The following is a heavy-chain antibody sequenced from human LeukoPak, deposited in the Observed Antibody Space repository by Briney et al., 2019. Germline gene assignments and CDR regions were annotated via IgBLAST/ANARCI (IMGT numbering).Heavy chain of an antibody. CDR2: IRYDGSNK. CDR3: AKDSRVYCRSNNCHRGEYDY. Sequence: GGSLRLSCAASAFTFSSYRMHWLRQAPGKGLEWLAFIRYDGSNKYYADSVKGRFTISRDNSKNTLYLQMNSLGAEATAVHYRAKDSRVYCRSNNCHRGEYDYSVQATLVTVPS. J-gene: IGHJ4*02. CDR1: AFTFSSYR. D-gene: IGHD2-2*02. V-gene: IGHV3-30*02.